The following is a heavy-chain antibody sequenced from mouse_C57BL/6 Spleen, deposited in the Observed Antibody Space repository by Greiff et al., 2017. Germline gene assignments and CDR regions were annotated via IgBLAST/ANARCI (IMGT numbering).Heavy chain of an antibody. Sequence: QVQLQQPGAELVMPGASVKLSCKASGYTFTSYWMHWVKQRPGQGLEWIGEIDPSDSYTNYNQKFKGKSTLTVDKSSSTAYMQLSSLTSEDSAVYYCARTLYDGYAMDYWGQGTSVTVSS. CDR1: GYTFTSYW. V-gene: IGHV1-69*01. CDR2: IDPSDSYT. CDR3: ARTLYDGYAMDY. J-gene: IGHJ4*01. D-gene: IGHD2-3*01.